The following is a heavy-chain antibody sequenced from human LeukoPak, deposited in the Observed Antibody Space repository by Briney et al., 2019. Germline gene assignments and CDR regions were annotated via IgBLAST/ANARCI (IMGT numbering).Heavy chain of an antibody. D-gene: IGHD6-19*01. Sequence: GGSLRLSCAASGFTFSSYNMNWVRQAPGKGLEWVSGINWNGGSTGYADSVKGRFTISRDNAKNSLYLQMNSLRAEDTALYYCARDTDPIAVPDYWGQGTLVTVSS. CDR3: ARDTDPIAVPDY. J-gene: IGHJ4*02. CDR1: GFTFSSYN. V-gene: IGHV3-20*04. CDR2: INWNGGST.